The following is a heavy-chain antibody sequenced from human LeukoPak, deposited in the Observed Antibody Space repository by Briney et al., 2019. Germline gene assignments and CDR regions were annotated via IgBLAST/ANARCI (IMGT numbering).Heavy chain of an antibody. CDR2: INPSSGST. Sequence: ASVKVSCKASGYIFTSYDTNWVRQATGQGLEWMGWINPSSGSTGYAQKFQDRGTMTRSTSINTAYMELSSLRSEDTAADYCARPGGSTSCLNRWGQGTLVTVSS. V-gene: IGHV1-8*01. J-gene: IGHJ5*02. CDR3: ARPGGSTSCLNR. D-gene: IGHD2-2*01. CDR1: GYIFTSYD.